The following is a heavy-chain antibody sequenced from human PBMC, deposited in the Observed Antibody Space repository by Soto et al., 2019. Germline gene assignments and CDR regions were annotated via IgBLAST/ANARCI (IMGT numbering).Heavy chain of an antibody. D-gene: IGHD5-18*01. CDR2: IYSSGST. V-gene: IGHV4-59*01. J-gene: IGHJ4*02. CDR1: GGSISNYY. CDR3: ARDHPHSYGVYYFDY. Sequence: KTSETLSLTCTVSGGSISNYYWSWLRQPPGKGLEWIGYIYSSGSTHYNPSLQSRVTISADTSKNQVSLKVRSVTAADTAVYYCARDHPHSYGVYYFDYWGQGTPVTVSS.